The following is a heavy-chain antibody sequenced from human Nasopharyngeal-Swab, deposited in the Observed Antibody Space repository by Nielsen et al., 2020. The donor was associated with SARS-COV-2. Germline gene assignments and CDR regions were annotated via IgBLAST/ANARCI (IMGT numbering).Heavy chain of an antibody. D-gene: IGHD3-16*02. Sequence: GGSLRLSCAASGFTFSSYSMNWVRQAPGKGLEWVSYISSSSSTIYYADSVKGRFTISRDNAKNSLYLQMNSLRDEDTAVYYCARPRGVMITFGGVIVRRRPRDDAFDIWGQGTMVTVSS. J-gene: IGHJ3*02. CDR2: ISSSSSTI. V-gene: IGHV3-48*02. CDR1: GFTFSSYS. CDR3: ARPRGVMITFGGVIVRRRPRDDAFDI.